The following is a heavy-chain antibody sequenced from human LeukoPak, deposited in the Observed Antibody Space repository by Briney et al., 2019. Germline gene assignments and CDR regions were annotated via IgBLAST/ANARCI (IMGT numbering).Heavy chain of an antibody. Sequence: GGSLRLSCAASGFTFSGYWIHWVRQAPRKGLVWVSRINSDGSSTSYADSVKGRFTISRDNAKNSLYLQMNSLRAEDTAVYYCATDRRVREYSGSYPLSYWGQGTLVTVSS. V-gene: IGHV3-74*01. CDR2: INSDGSST. D-gene: IGHD1-26*01. CDR3: ATDRRVREYSGSYPLSY. J-gene: IGHJ4*02. CDR1: GFTFSGYW.